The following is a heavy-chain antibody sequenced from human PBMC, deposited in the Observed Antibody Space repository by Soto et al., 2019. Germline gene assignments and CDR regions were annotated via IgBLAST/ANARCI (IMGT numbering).Heavy chain of an antibody. CDR2: IIPIFGTA. V-gene: IGHV1-69*13. D-gene: IGHD3-10*01. J-gene: IGHJ6*02. CDR1: GGTFSSYA. Sequence: SVKVSCKASGGTFSSYAISWVRQAPGQGLEWMGGIIPIFGTANYAQKFQGRVTITADESTSTAYMELSSLRSEDTAVYYCARAGSITMVRGVHYYYYGMDVWGQGTTVTVSS. CDR3: ARAGSITMVRGVHYYYYGMDV.